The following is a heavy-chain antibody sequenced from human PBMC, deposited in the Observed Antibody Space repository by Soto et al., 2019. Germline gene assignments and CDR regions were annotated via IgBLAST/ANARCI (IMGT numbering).Heavy chain of an antibody. D-gene: IGHD6-19*01. CDR1: GYTFTGYY. CDR2: INPNSGGT. V-gene: IGHV1-2*02. Sequence: ASVKVSCKASGYTFTGYYMHWVRQAPGQGLEWMGWINPNSGGTNYAQKFQGRVTMTRDTSISTAYMELSRLRSDDTAVYYCAREGVAVVRGYYFDYWGQGTLVTVSS. J-gene: IGHJ4*02. CDR3: AREGVAVVRGYYFDY.